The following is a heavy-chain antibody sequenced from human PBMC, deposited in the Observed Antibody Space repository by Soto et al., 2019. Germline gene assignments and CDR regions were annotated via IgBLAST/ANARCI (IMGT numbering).Heavy chain of an antibody. CDR2: ISSSSSTI. D-gene: IGHD5-12*01. J-gene: IGHJ4*02. CDR3: ARDRLRSAFYFDY. Sequence: GGSLRLSCAASGFTFSSYSMNWFRQAPGKGLEWVSYISSSSSTIYYADSVKGRFTISRDNAKNSLYLQMNSLRAEDTAVYYCARDRLRSAFYFDYWGQGTLVTVSS. V-gene: IGHV3-48*01. CDR1: GFTFSSYS.